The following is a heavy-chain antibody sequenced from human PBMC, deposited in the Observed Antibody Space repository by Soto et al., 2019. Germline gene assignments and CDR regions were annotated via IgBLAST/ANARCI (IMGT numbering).Heavy chain of an antibody. CDR3: VRVPSGYNYYYYMDV. D-gene: IGHD5-12*01. Sequence: GGSLRLSCAASGFTFSSYWMHWVRQAPGKGLVWVSRINSDGSSTSYADSVKGRFTISRDNAKNTLYLQMNSLRAEDTAVYYCVRVPSGYNYYYYMDVWGKGTTVTVSS. J-gene: IGHJ6*03. CDR2: INSDGSST. V-gene: IGHV3-74*01. CDR1: GFTFSSYW.